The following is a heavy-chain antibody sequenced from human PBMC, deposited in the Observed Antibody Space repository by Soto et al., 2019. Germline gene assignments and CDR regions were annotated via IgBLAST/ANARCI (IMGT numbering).Heavy chain of an antibody. Sequence: WGFLKLSCEAAGFTFSIYEMSWVRQAPGKGLEWVSVISYDGSNKYYADSVKGRFTISRDNSKNTLYLQMNSLRAEDTAVYYCAKDQRRVWFGELFSPYYYYGMDVWGQGTTVNVAS. V-gene: IGHV3-30*18. D-gene: IGHD3-10*01. J-gene: IGHJ6*02. CDR3: AKDQRRVWFGELFSPYYYYGMDV. CDR1: GFTFSIYE. CDR2: ISYDGSNK.